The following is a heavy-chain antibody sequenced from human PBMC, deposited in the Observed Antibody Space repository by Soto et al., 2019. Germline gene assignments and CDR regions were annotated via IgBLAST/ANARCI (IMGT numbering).Heavy chain of an antibody. V-gene: IGHV3-74*01. CDR2: IDSDGSST. J-gene: IGHJ5*02. Sequence: GESLKISCAASGFTFSNYWMHWVRQIPGQGLLWVSHIDSDGSSTSYADSVKGRFTISRDNAKNTLYLQMNSLRAEDTAVYYCLGGNSPSSTWGQGTLVTVSS. CDR3: LGGNSPSST. CDR1: GFTFSNYW. D-gene: IGHD2-15*01.